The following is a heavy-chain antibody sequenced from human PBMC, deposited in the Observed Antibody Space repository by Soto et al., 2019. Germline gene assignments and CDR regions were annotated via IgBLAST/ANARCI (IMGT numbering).Heavy chain of an antibody. Sequence: PGGSLRLSCAASGFTFSNYEMNWVRQAPGKGLEWVSYTSDSGTAMYYADSVKGRFTISRDNAENSLYLQMNSLRAEDTAVYYCARGGFGERWYFAYWGQGTLVTVSS. V-gene: IGHV3-48*03. J-gene: IGHJ4*02. D-gene: IGHD3-10*01. CDR3: ARGGFGERWYFAY. CDR1: GFTFSNYE. CDR2: TSDSGTAM.